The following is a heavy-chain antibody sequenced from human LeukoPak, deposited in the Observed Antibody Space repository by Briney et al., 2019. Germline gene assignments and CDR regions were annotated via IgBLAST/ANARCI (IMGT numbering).Heavy chain of an antibody. D-gene: IGHD7-27*01. J-gene: IGHJ4*02. CDR1: GFTFTSYT. V-gene: IGHV3-23*01. Sequence: GGSLRLSCAASGFTFTSYTMYWVRQAPGKGLEWVSITGNNGGGIHYADSVRGRFTISRDNSKNTLYLQMTNLRVDDTALYYCAIDPNWETHNWGQGVLVTVSS. CDR2: TGNNGGGI. CDR3: AIDPNWETHN.